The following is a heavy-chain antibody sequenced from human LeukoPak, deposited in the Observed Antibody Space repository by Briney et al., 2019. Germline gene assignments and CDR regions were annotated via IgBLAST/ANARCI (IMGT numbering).Heavy chain of an antibody. D-gene: IGHD6-13*01. CDR3: AKGSSAVGGGLHADY. CDR1: GFTFSNYV. Sequence: PGGSLRLSSASSGFTFSNYVMTSVLQAPGKGLHWVSGFSGTRDSPSYSDSVRGRFPISSDNSKNTVYLQMNSLRVEDTAVYYCAKGSSAVGGGLHADYWGQGTLVTVSS. J-gene: IGHJ4*02. V-gene: IGHV3-23*01. CDR2: FSGTRDSP.